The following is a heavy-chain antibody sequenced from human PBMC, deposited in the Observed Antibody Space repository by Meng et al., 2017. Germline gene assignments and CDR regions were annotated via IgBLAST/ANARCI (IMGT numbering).Heavy chain of an antibody. CDR3: ARVRYSSSWYLFDY. CDR2: IWYDGSNK. Sequence: QVRLGGGGGGVVQPGRSLRLSCAASGFTFSSYGMHWVRQAPGKGLEWVAVIWYDGSNKYYADSVKGRFTISRDNSKNTLYLQMNSLRAEDTAVYYCARVRYSSSWYLFDYWGQGTLVTVSS. D-gene: IGHD6-13*01. CDR1: GFTFSSYG. V-gene: IGHV3-33*01. J-gene: IGHJ4*02.